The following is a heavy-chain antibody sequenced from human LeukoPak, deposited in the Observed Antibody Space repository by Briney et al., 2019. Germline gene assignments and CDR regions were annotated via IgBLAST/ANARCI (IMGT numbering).Heavy chain of an antibody. CDR1: GFTFTSSA. J-gene: IGHJ6*02. D-gene: IGHD2-2*03. Sequence: ASVKVSCKASGFTFTSSAMLWVRHARGQRLERIAWIVVGSGNTKYAQKLQERVNITRDMSTSTAYMELSSLRSEDTAVYYCAAVDYFYGMDVWGQGPRDTVSS. CDR2: IVVGSGNT. V-gene: IGHV1-58*02. CDR3: AAVDYFYGMDV.